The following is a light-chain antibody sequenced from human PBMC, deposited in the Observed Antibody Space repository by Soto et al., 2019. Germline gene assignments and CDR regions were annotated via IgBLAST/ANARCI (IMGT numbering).Light chain of an antibody. CDR3: QQYHLSRT. V-gene: IGKV3-20*01. J-gene: IGKJ1*01. CDR2: GAS. Sequence: EIVFTQCARRVYLSQEERATLSCRASQSLSSSYLAWYQQKPGQAPRLLIYGASSRATGVPDRFSGSGSGTDFTLTISRLEPEDFAIYYCQQYHLSRTFGQGTKVDIK. CDR1: QSLSSSY.